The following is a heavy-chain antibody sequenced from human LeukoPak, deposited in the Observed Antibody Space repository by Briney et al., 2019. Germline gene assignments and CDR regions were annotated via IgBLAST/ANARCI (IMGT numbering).Heavy chain of an antibody. CDR1: GFTFSYYS. CDR3: ARWKEHSYGSYFDY. V-gene: IGHV3-7*01. D-gene: IGHD5-18*01. CDR2: IKPDGSEK. J-gene: IGHJ4*02. Sequence: GGSLRLSCAASGFTFSYYSMNWVRQAPGKGLEWVANIKPDGSEKYYVDSVKGRFTVSRDNAKNSLYLQMNSLRAEDTAVYYCARWKEHSYGSYFDYWGQGTLVTVSS.